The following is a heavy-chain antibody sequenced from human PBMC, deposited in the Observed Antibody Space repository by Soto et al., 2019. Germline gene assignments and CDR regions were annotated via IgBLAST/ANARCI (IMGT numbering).Heavy chain of an antibody. Sequence: PSETLSLTCSVSGVSITGSYWSWIRQPPGKTLEWIGYVYHSGTTTYNPSLKSRVSISVDTSKNQFSLLLTSVIAADTAVDYCARDMPYGAGSLAGCDYWGQGILVTVSS. CDR1: GVSITGSY. J-gene: IGHJ4*02. CDR3: ARDMPYGAGSLAGCDY. D-gene: IGHD1-26*01. CDR2: VYHSGTT. V-gene: IGHV4-59*01.